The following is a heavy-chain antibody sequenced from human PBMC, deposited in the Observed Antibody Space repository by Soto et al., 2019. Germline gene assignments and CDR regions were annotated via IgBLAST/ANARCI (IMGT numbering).Heavy chain of an antibody. Sequence: QVHVQQWGAGLLKPSETLSLTCGVYGESFSAYYWNWIRQSPGKGLEWIGDIHHTGDTKYNPSLKSRLTLSVDTSKKRCSLKLTSVTAADTAVYYCVRFEERSPGSGPLADYWRQGTLVTVSS. D-gene: IGHD3-10*01. CDR2: IHHTGDT. CDR3: VRFEERSPGSGPLADY. CDR1: GESFSAYY. V-gene: IGHV4-34*01. J-gene: IGHJ4*02.